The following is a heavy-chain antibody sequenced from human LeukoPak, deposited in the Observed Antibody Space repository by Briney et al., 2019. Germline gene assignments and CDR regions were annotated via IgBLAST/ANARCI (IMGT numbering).Heavy chain of an antibody. CDR2: ISGSGGST. CDR3: ARWELLRVAFDI. CDR1: GFTFSSYA. V-gene: IGHV3-23*01. J-gene: IGHJ3*02. Sequence: GGSLRLSCAASGFTFSSYAMSWVRQAPGKGLEWVSAISGSGGSTYYADSVKGRFTISRDNAKNTPYLQMNSLRAEDTAVYYCARWELLRVAFDIWGQGTMVTVSS. D-gene: IGHD1-26*01.